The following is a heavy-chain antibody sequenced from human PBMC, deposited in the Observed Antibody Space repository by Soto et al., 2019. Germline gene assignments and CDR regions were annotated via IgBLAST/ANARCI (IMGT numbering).Heavy chain of an antibody. D-gene: IGHD3-3*01. V-gene: IGHV6-1*01. Sequence: PSQTLSLTCAISGDSVSSNSAAWNWIRQSPSRGLEWLGRTYYRSKWYNDYAVSVKSRITINPDTSKNQFSLQLNSVTPEDTAVYYCARGGNYDFWSGYYYYYMDVWGKGTTVTVSS. CDR3: ARGGNYDFWSGYYYYYMDV. J-gene: IGHJ6*03. CDR1: GDSVSSNSAA. CDR2: TYYRSKWYN.